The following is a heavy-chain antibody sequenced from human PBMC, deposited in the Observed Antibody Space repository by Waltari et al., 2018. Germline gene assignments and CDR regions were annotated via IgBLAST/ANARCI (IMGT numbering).Heavy chain of an antibody. Sequence: QVQLQESGPGLVKPSETLSLICDVSGYSIGSGYNWGWIRQPPGKGLEWIGSVHNAGSAHYNPSLKSRVTISVGTSRRQFSLRLDSVTAADTAIYYCARGPRVWDTILLCTSFDYWGQGTLVTVPS. CDR3: ARGPRVWDTILLCTSFDY. D-gene: IGHD3-16*01. CDR2: VHNAGSA. V-gene: IGHV4-38-2*01. J-gene: IGHJ4*02. CDR1: GYSIGSGYN.